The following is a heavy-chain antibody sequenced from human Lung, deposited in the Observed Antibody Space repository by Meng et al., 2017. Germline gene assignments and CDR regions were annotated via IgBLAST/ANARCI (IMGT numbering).Heavy chain of an antibody. CDR2: TNNSGST. Sequence: VQLTGSALGQLQHSETLSLTSVVSGGSFSDYYWGWIRQPPGKGLEWIGETNNSGSTNYNPSLESRATISVDTSQNNPSLKLSSVTAADSAVYYCARGPTTMAHDFDYWGQGTLVTVSS. CDR3: ARGPTTMAHDFDY. D-gene: IGHD4-11*01. J-gene: IGHJ4*02. V-gene: IGHV4-34*01. CDR1: GGSFSDYY.